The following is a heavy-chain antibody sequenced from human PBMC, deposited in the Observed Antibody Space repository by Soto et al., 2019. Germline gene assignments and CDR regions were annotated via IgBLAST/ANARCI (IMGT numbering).Heavy chain of an antibody. CDR2: SSYDGDTK. D-gene: IGHD6-19*01. V-gene: IGHV3-30-3*01. CDR1: GFTFSAFD. Sequence: QLQLVESGGGVVQPEKSLRLSCEASGFTFSAFDMHWVRQSPGKGLEWVATSSYDGDTKYYANSVKGRFTIFRDNSRNTLDLHMNSLRVEDTAMYYCTRDWSAVIGTPFDLWGQGTMVVVSS. CDR3: TRDWSAVIGTPFDL. J-gene: IGHJ3*01.